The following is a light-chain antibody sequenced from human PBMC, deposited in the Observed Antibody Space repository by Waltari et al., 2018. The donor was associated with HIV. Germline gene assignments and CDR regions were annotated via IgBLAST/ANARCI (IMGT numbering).Light chain of an antibody. CDR3: GTWDTSLSGGV. CDR1: SSNIGNDY. CDR2: DND. V-gene: IGLV1-51*01. J-gene: IGLJ3*02. Sequence: QSVLMQPPSVSAAPGQKVTISCSGSSSNIGNDYVSWYQHLPGAAPKLLIYDNDKRPSGIPDRFSGSKSGTSATLGITGLQTGDEADYYCGTWDTSLSGGVFGGGTKLTVL.